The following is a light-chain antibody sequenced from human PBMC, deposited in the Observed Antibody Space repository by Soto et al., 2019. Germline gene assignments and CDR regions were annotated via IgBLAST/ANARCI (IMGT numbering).Light chain of an antibody. V-gene: IGLV1-44*01. Sequence: QSVLTQPHSASGTPGQRDTISCSGSSSNIGTSSVHWFQQLPGTAPKLLISTTNQRPSGVPERFSGSKSGTSASLAISGLQSEDEADYYCAAWDDSLNGHVFGTGTKVTV. CDR3: AAWDDSLNGHV. CDR2: TTN. J-gene: IGLJ1*01. CDR1: SSNIGTSS.